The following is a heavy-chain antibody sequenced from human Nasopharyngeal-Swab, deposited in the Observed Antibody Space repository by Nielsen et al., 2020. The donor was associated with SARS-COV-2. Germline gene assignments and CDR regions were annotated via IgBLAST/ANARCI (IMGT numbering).Heavy chain of an antibody. V-gene: IGHV3-33*01. J-gene: IGHJ6*03. Sequence: GESLKISCAASGFTFSSYGMHWVRQAPGQGLEWVAVLWYDGSNKYYADSVKGRFTISRDNSKNTLYLQMNSLRAEDTAVYYCARDGCSSTSCYGAMYYYYYMDVWGKGTTVTVSS. CDR2: LWYDGSNK. D-gene: IGHD2-2*01. CDR1: GFTFSSYG. CDR3: ARDGCSSTSCYGAMYYYYYMDV.